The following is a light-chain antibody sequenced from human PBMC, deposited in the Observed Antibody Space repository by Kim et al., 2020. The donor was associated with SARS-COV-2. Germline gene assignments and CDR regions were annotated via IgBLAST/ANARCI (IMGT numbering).Light chain of an antibody. CDR1: SLRRYY. CDR3: QSRDSGGNVL. Sequence: SSELTQDPAVSVALGQTVRITCQGDSLRRYYATWYQQKPRQAPILVISGRNHRPSGIPDRFSGSSSGNTASLTISGAQAEDEADFYCQSRDSGGNVLFGGGTKLTVL. CDR2: GRN. J-gene: IGLJ2*01. V-gene: IGLV3-19*01.